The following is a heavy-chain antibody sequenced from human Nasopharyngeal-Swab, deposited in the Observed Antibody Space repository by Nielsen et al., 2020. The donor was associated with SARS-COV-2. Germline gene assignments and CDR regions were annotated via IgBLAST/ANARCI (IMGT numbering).Heavy chain of an antibody. V-gene: IGHV1-18*01. Sequence: ASVKVSCKASGYIFTSYDISWVRQARGQGLEWMGWIGAYNGNTNYAQKFQDRVTMTTDTSTSTVYMELRSLRSDDTAVYYCARGGYEIDHNFFDVWGPGTLVTVSS. J-gene: IGHJ4*02. CDR3: ARGGYEIDHNFFDV. CDR1: GYIFTSYD. D-gene: IGHD3-9*01. CDR2: IGAYNGNT.